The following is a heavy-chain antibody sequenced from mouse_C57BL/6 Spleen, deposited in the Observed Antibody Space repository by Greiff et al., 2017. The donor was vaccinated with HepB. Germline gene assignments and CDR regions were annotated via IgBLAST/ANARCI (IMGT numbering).Heavy chain of an antibody. D-gene: IGHD1-2*01. CDR3: ARLAKWDY. CDR1: GYTFTDYY. V-gene: IGHV1-26*01. J-gene: IGHJ2*01. Sequence: VQLQQSGPELVKPGASVKISCKASGYTFTDYYMNWVKQSHGKSLEWIGDINPNNGGTSYNQKFKGKATLTVDKSSSTAYMELRSLTSEDSAVYYCARLAKWDYWGQGTTLTVSS. CDR2: INPNNGGT.